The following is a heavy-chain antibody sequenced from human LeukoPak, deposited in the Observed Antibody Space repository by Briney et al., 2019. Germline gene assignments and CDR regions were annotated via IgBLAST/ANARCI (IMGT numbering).Heavy chain of an antibody. CDR3: ARIVVVYGAFEI. CDR1: GYTFTGYY. V-gene: IGHV1-2*06. J-gene: IGHJ3*02. Sequence: ASVKVSCKASGYTFTGYYMHWVRQAPGQGLEWMGRINPNSGGTNYAQKFQGRVTMTRDTSISTAYMELSRLRSDDTAVYYCARIVVVYGAFEIWGQGTMVTVSS. D-gene: IGHD3-22*01. CDR2: INPNSGGT.